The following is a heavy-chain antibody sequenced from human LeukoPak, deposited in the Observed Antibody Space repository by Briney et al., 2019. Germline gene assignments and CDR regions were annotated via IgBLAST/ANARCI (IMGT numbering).Heavy chain of an antibody. D-gene: IGHD1-14*01. CDR1: GGSISSGGYY. V-gene: IGHV4-31*11. CDR2: IYYSGST. CDR3: ARLPLEHHMNDAFDI. J-gene: IGHJ3*02. Sequence: SETLSLTCAVSGGSISSGGYYWSWIRQHPGKGLEWIGYIYYSGSTYYNPSLKSRVTISVDTSKNQFSLKLSSVTAADTAVYYCARLPLEHHMNDAFDIWGQGTMVTVSS.